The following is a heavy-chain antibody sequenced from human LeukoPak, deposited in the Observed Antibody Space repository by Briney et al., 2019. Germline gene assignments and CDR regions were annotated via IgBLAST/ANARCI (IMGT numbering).Heavy chain of an antibody. CDR3: AKGLDGSGSYPY. D-gene: IGHD3-10*01. CDR2: ISGSGGST. Sequence: GGSLRLSCAASGFTFSSYAMNCVRQAPGKGLEWVSGISGSGGSTYYADSVRGRFTISRDNFKNTLYLQMNSLRAEDTAVYYCAKGLDGSGSYPYWGQGTLVTVSS. J-gene: IGHJ4*02. V-gene: IGHV3-23*01. CDR1: GFTFSSYA.